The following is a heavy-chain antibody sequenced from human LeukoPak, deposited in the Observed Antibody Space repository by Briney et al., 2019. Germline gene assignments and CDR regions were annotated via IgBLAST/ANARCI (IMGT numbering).Heavy chain of an antibody. D-gene: IGHD4-23*01. J-gene: IGHJ4*02. CDR2: INPNSGGT. V-gene: IGHV1-2*02. CDR1: GYTFTGYY. CDR3: ARVKSSVAFDY. Sequence: ASVKVSCKASGYTFTGYYMHWVRQAPGQGLEWMGWINPNSGGTNYAQKFQGRVTMTRDTSISTAYMELSRLRSDDTAVNYCARVKSSVAFDYWGQGTLVPVSS.